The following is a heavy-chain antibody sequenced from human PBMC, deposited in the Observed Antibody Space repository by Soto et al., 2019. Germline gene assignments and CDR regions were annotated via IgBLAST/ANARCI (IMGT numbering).Heavy chain of an antibody. V-gene: IGHV1-24*01. CDR1: GYTLTELS. J-gene: IGHJ4*02. D-gene: IGHD6-19*01. CDR3: ATAITAVADESHFDY. CDR2: FDPEDGET. Sequence: GASVKVSCKVSGYTLTELSMHWVRQAPGKGLEWMGGFDPEDGETIYAQKFQGRVTMTEDTSTDTAYMELSSLRSEDTAVYYCATAITAVADESHFDYWGQGTPVTVSS.